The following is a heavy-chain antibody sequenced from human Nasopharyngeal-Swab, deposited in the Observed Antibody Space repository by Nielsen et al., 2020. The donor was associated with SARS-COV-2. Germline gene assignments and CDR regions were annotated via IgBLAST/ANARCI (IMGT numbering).Heavy chain of an antibody. V-gene: IGHV1-3*01. CDR2: INAGNGNA. D-gene: IGHD2-2*01. J-gene: IGHJ5*02. CDR3: ALAVWVVPAAISPAHNWFDP. Sequence: WGRQAPGQRLEWMGWINAGNGNAKYSQKFQGRVTITRDTSASTAYMELSSLRSEDTAVYYCALAVWVVPAAISPAHNWFDPWGQGTLVTVSS.